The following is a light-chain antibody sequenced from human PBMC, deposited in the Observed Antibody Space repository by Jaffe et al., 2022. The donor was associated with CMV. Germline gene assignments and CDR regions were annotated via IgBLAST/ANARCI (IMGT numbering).Light chain of an antibody. CDR3: EMWDGSLNAII. J-gene: IGLJ2*01. CDR2: DNN. CDR1: SSSFGIGY. Sequence: QSVLTQPPSVSAAPGQKVTISCSGSSSSFGIGYVSWFQQFPGTAPKLLIYDNNKRPSGIPDRFSGSKSATSATLGITGLQTGDEADYYCEMWDGSLNAIIFGGGTRLTVL. V-gene: IGLV1-51*01.